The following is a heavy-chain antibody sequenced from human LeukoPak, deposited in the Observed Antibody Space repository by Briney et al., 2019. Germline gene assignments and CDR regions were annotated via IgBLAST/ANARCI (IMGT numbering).Heavy chain of an antibody. V-gene: IGHV1-69*13. J-gene: IGHJ6*02. CDR2: IIPIFGTA. CDR1: GGTFSSYA. D-gene: IGHD3-16*01. CDR3: ARWVGDRSYGMDV. Sequence: SVKVSCKASGGTFSSYAISWVRQAPGHGLEWRGGIIPIFGTANYAQKFQGRVTITADESTSTAYMELSSLRSEDTAVYYCARWVGDRSYGMDVWGQGTTVTVSS.